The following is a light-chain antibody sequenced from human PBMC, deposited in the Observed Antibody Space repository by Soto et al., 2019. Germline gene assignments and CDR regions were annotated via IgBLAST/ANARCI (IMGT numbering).Light chain of an antibody. Sequence: QSVLTQPPSVSAAPGQTVTISCSGSSSSVGHESVSWYQSLPGTAPKLLIYDNYKRPSGIPDRFSGSQSGTSATLGITGLQTGDEADYYCGTWDTTLNVWVFGGGTKVTDL. J-gene: IGLJ3*02. CDR1: SSSVGHES. CDR3: GTWDTTLNVWV. CDR2: DNY. V-gene: IGLV1-51*01.